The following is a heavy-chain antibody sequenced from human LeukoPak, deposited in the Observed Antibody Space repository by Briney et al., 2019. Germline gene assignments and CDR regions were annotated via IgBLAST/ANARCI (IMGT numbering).Heavy chain of an antibody. V-gene: IGHV1-18*01. J-gene: IGHJ4*02. CDR2: ISTYSDNT. D-gene: IGHD3-10*01. CDR1: GYTFTTYG. CDR3: ARDLGRGWGLDY. Sequence: ASVKVSCTASGYTFTTYGIGWVRQAPGQGLEWMGWISTYSDNTKYAQKLQGRFTMTTDTSTSTAYMELRSLRSDDTAVYYCARDLGRGWGLDYWGQGTLVTVSS.